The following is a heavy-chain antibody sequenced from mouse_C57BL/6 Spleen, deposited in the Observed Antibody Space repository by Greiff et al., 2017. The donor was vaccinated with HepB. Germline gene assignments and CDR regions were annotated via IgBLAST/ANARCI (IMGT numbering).Heavy chain of an antibody. D-gene: IGHD1-1*01. CDR1: GYTFTDHT. V-gene: IGHV1-78*01. Sequence: VQLQQSDAELVKPGASVKISCKVSGYTFTDHTIHWMKQRPEQGLEWIGYIYPRDGSTKYNEKFKGKATLTADKSSSTASMQLNSLTSEDSAVYFCARMGVVADWYFDVWGTGTTVTVSS. CDR2: IYPRDGST. J-gene: IGHJ1*03. CDR3: ARMGVVADWYFDV.